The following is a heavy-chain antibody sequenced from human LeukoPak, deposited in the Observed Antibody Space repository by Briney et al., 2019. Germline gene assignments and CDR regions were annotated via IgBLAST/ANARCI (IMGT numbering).Heavy chain of an antibody. CDR3: ARSFYDSSGYPNFDY. Sequence: PGRSLRLSCAASGYSFSTYSMNWVRQAPGKGLEWVSFISTGSSYIYYADSVKGRFTISRDNAKKSLYLQMNSLRAEDTAVYFCARSFYDSSGYPNFDYWGQGTLVTVSS. CDR1: GYSFSTYS. CDR2: ISTGSSYI. D-gene: IGHD3-22*01. J-gene: IGHJ4*02. V-gene: IGHV3-21*01.